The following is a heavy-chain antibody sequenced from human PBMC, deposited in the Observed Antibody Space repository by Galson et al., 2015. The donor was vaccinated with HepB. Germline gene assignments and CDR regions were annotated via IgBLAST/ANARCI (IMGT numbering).Heavy chain of an antibody. CDR3: ARPGIAVAGFDY. Sequence: SLRLSCAASGFTVSSNYMSWVRQAPGKGLEWVSVIYSGGSTYYADSVKGRFTISRDNSKNTLYLQMNSLRAEDTAVYYCARPGIAVAGFDYWGQGTLVTVSS. J-gene: IGHJ4*02. CDR1: GFTVSSNY. V-gene: IGHV3-53*01. CDR2: IYSGGST. D-gene: IGHD6-19*01.